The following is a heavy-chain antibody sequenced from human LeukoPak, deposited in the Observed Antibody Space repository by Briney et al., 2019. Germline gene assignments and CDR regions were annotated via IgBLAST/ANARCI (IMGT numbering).Heavy chain of an antibody. V-gene: IGHV3-9*01. CDR3: AKGRYSSSWYLDS. J-gene: IGHJ4*02. CDR1: GFTFDDYA. Sequence: GGSLRLSCAASGFTFDDYAMHWVRQAPGKGLEWVSGISWNSGSIGYADSVKGRFTISRDNAKNSLYLQMNSLRAEDTAVYYCAKGRYSSSWYLDSWGQGTLVTVSS. D-gene: IGHD6-13*01. CDR2: ISWNSGSI.